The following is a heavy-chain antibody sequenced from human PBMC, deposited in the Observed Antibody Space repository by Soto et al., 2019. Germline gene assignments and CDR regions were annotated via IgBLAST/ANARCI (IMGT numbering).Heavy chain of an antibody. CDR3: ATADGFGVVTPFFEY. D-gene: IGHD3-3*01. V-gene: IGHV4-39*01. Sequence: QLLESGPGLVKPSETLSLTCTVSGGSISSRSHYWGWIRQSPGKHLEWIGSSFYRGSTHYNPSLKTRVTISVDTSKNQVSLTLYSVTAADTALYYCATADGFGVVTPFFEYWGQGILVTVSS. J-gene: IGHJ4*02. CDR2: SFYRGST. CDR1: GGSISSRSHY.